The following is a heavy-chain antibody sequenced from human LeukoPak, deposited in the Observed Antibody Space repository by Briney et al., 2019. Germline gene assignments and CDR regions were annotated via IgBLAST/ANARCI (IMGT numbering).Heavy chain of an antibody. J-gene: IGHJ4*02. CDR3: AHRSITMVRGVFDY. D-gene: IGHD3-10*01. V-gene: IGHV2-5*02. CDR1: GFSLSTNGVA. Sequence: GPTLVNPTQTLTLTCTFSGFSLSTNGVAVGWIRQPPGKALEWLALIYWDDDKRYSPSLKSRLTITKDTSKNQVVLTMTNMDPVDTATYYCAHRSITMVRGVFDYWGQGTLVTVSS. CDR2: IYWDDDK.